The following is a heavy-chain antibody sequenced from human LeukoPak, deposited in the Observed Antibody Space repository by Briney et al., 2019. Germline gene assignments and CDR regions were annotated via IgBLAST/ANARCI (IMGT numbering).Heavy chain of an antibody. CDR3: AVKAGYSGYY. J-gene: IGHJ4*02. CDR1: GGSISSGGYY. CDR2: IYYSGST. D-gene: IGHD5-12*01. V-gene: IGHV4-31*01. Sequence: SETLSLTCTVSGGSISSGGYYWSWIRQHPGKGLEWIGYIYYSGSTYYNPSLKSQVTISVDTSKNQLSLKLSSVTAADTAVYYCAVKAGYSGYYWGQGTLVTVSS.